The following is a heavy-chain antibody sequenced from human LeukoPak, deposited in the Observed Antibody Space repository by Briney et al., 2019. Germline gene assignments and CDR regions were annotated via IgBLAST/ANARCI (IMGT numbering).Heavy chain of an antibody. D-gene: IGHD4-17*01. V-gene: IGHV3-48*02. J-gene: IGHJ5*02. CDR1: GFVFSDEN. CDR3: AKAGAYGALNT. CDR2: INTRSSTI. Sequence: GGSLRLSCAASGFVFSDENMNWVRQAPGKGLEWTSHINTRSSTIYYADSVKGRFTSSRDNAKNSLYLQMNNLRDEDTAVYFCAKAGAYGALNTWGQGTLVTVSS.